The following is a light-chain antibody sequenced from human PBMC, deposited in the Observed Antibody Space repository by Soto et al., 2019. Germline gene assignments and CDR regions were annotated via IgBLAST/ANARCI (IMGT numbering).Light chain of an antibody. CDR3: GVWDSSLSAGV. Sequence: QSALTQPPSASGSPGQSLTISCTGTSSDVGAHNYVSWYQQNPGKAPKLMLYDVNKRPSGVPDRFSGSKSGNTASLTVSGLQAEDEADYYCGVWDSSLSAGVFGGGTKLTVL. V-gene: IGLV2-8*01. J-gene: IGLJ3*02. CDR2: DVN. CDR1: SSDVGAHNY.